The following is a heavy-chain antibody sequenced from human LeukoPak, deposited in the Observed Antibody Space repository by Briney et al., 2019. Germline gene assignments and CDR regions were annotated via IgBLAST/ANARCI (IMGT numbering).Heavy chain of an antibody. Sequence: GGSLRLSCAASGFTCSDYAMNWVRQAPGKGLEWVSFISCDGDRKSYADSVKGRFTISRDNSKNTLYLQMNSLRAEDTPVYYCAKRDSWGERTLVTVSS. CDR1: GFTCSDYA. J-gene: IGHJ4*02. V-gene: IGHV3-23*01. CDR3: AKRDS. CDR2: ISCDGDRK.